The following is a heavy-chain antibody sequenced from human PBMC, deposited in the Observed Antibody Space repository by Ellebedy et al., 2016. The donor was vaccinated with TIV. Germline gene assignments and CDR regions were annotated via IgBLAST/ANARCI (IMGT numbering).Heavy chain of an antibody. CDR3: ARPAPIEWLRTNWFDP. Sequence: GGSLRLXCAASGFTFSNAWMSWVRQAPGKGLEWVSAISGSGGSTYYADSVKGRFTISRDNSKNTLYLQMNSLRAEDTAVYYCARPAPIEWLRTNWFDPWGQGTLVTVSS. CDR1: GFTFSNAW. V-gene: IGHV3-23*01. D-gene: IGHD5-12*01. CDR2: ISGSGGST. J-gene: IGHJ5*02.